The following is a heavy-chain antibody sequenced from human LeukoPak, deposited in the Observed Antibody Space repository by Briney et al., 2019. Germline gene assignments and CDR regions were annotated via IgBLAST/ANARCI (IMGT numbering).Heavy chain of an antibody. CDR2: IIPILGIA. D-gene: IGHD3-22*01. J-gene: IGHJ6*02. V-gene: IGHV1-69*04. CDR3: ARDRERYCYDSSGSDYYYYGMDV. CDR1: GGTFSSYT. Sequence: ASVKVSCKASGGTFSSYTISWVRQAPGQGLEWMGRIIPILGIANYAQKFQGRVTITADKSTSTAYMELSSLRSEDTAVYYCARDRERYCYDSSGSDYYYYGMDVWGQGTTVTVSS.